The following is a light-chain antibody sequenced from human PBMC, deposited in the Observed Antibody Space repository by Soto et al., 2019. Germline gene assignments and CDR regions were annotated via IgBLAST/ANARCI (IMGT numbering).Light chain of an antibody. CDR3: QQYGSSPYT. CDR1: QSVSSSY. V-gene: IGKV3-20*01. Sequence: EIVLTQSPGTLSLSPGERATLSCRASQSVSSSYLAWYQQKPGQAPRLLIYGPASRATGIPDRFSGSGSGTDFTLTISRLEPEDLAVYYCQQYGSSPYTFGQGTKLEIK. J-gene: IGKJ2*01. CDR2: GPA.